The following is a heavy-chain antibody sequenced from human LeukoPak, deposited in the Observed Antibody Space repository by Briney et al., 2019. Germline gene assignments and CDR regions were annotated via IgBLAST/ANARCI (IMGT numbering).Heavy chain of an antibody. D-gene: IGHD3-10*01. CDR1: GFTFSSYE. CDR2: ISSSGSTI. J-gene: IGHJ4*02. CDR3: ARDFQIGGPDY. Sequence: GGSLRLSCAASGFTFSSYEMNWVRQAPGKGLEWVSYISSSGSTIYYADSVKGRFTISRDNAKNSLYLQMNSLGAEDTAVYYCARDFQIGGPDYWGQGTLVTVSS. V-gene: IGHV3-48*03.